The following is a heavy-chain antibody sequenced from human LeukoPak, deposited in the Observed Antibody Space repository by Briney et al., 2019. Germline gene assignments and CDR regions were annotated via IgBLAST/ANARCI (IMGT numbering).Heavy chain of an antibody. Sequence: PGGSLRLSCAAASGFTFSPYSMTWVRQAPAKGLEWVSTISGNGANTYYGDSVKGRFTISRDNSKNTLYLQMNSLRVDDTAVYYCAKGGVVNWFDPWGQGTLVTVSS. CDR2: ISGNGANT. V-gene: IGHV3-23*01. J-gene: IGHJ5*02. CDR1: GFTFSPYS. CDR3: AKGGVVNWFDP. D-gene: IGHD3-22*01.